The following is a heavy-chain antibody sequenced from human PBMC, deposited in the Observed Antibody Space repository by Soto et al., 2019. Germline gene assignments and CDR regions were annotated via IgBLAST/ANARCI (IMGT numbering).Heavy chain of an antibody. J-gene: IGHJ4*02. CDR2: MNPNSGYA. CDR3: ARRGASATLDQ. CDR1: GDTFTTYD. V-gene: IGHV1-8*01. Sequence: WASVKVSCKASGDTFTTYDINWVRQATGQGLEWMGWMNPNSGYADYAQNFQGRVTMSRDTSIKTAYMELSHLKSEDTAVYYCARRGASATLDQWGQGTLVTVSS.